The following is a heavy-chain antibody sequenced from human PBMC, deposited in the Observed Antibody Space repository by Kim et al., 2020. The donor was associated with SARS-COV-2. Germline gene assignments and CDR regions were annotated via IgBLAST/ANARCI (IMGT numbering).Heavy chain of an antibody. CDR2: IYSGGNT. J-gene: IGHJ4*02. V-gene: IGHV3-53*01. Sequence: GGSLRLSCAASGFTVSSNYMSWVRQAPGKGLEWVSVIYSGGNTYYADSVKGRFTISRDNSKNTLYLQMNTLRAEDTAIYYCARMRGLRLYYWGQGTLVTVSS. CDR3: ARMRGLRLYY. CDR1: GFTVSSNY.